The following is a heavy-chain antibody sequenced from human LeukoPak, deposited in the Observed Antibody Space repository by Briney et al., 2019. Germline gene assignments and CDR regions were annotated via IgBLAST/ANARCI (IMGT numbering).Heavy chain of an antibody. V-gene: IGHV4-34*01. J-gene: IGHJ4*02. CDR2: INHSGST. Sequence: SETLSLTCAVYGGSFSGYYWSWIRQPPGEGLEWIGEINHSGSTNYNPSLKSRVTISVDTSKNQFSLKLSSVTAADTAVYYCARGDYSSSFISFDYWGQGTLVTVSS. CDR1: GGSFSGYY. CDR3: ARGDYSSSFISFDY. D-gene: IGHD6-13*01.